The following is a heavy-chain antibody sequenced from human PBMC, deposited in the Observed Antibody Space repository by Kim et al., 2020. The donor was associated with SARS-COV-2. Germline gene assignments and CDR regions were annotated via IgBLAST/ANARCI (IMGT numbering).Heavy chain of an antibody. CDR1: GGSFSGYY. CDR2: INHSGST. CDR3: ARSFYYGSGSYYNFDY. V-gene: IGHV4-34*01. Sequence: SETLSLTCAVYGGSFSGYYWSWIRQPPGKGLEWIGEINHSGSTNYNPSLKSRVTISVDTSKNQFSLKLSSVTAADTAVYYCARSFYYGSGSYYNFDYWGQGTLVTVSS. J-gene: IGHJ4*02. D-gene: IGHD3-10*01.